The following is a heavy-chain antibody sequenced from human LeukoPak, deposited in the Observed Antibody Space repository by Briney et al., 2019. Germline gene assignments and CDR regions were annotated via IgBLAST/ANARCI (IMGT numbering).Heavy chain of an antibody. CDR3: ARETNNDYSNGHYFDY. CDR2: IYYSGST. V-gene: IGHV4-59*12. D-gene: IGHD4-11*01. J-gene: IGHJ4*02. Sequence: SETLSLTCTVSGGSISSYYWSWIRQPPGKGLEWIGYIYYSGSTYYNPSLKSRVTISVDTSKNQFSLKLSSVTAADTAVYYCARETNNDYSNGHYFDYWGQGTLVTVSS. CDR1: GGSISSYY.